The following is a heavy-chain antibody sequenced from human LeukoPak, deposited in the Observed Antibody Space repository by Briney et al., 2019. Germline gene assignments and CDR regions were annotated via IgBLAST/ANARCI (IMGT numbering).Heavy chain of an antibody. D-gene: IGHD3-9*01. CDR3: ARASRTLRYFDWLYDAFDI. Sequence: SETLSLTCTVSGGSISSYYWSWIRQPAGKGLEWIGRIYTSGSTNYNPSLKSRVTMSVDTSKNQFSLKLSSVTAADTAVYYCARASRTLRYFDWLYDAFDIWGQGTMVTVSS. CDR1: GGSISSYY. J-gene: IGHJ3*02. CDR2: IYTSGST. V-gene: IGHV4-4*07.